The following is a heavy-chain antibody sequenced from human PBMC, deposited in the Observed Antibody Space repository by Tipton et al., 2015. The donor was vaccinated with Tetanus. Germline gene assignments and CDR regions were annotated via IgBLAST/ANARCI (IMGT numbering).Heavy chain of an antibody. CDR2: IYSTGTT. D-gene: IGHD1-26*01. CDR1: GGSITYFY. V-gene: IGHV4-59*01. Sequence: TLSLTCTVSGGSITYFYWNWIRQAPGKGLEWIGNIYSTGTTSYNPSLRSRVTISVDTSRNQLSLKVNSVTAADTAIYYCARDHRLSASYAGWFDPWGQGTLVTVSS. J-gene: IGHJ5*02. CDR3: ARDHRLSASYAGWFDP.